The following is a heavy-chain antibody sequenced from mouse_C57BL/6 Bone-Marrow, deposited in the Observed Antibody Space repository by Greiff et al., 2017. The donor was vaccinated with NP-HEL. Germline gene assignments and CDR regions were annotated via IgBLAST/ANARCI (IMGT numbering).Heavy chain of an antibody. Sequence: QVQLQQSGAELVMPGASVKLSCKASGYTFTSYWMPWVKQRPGQGLEWIGEIDPSDSYTNYNHKFKGKSTLTVDKSSSTAYMQLSSLTSEDSAVYDGAREDYFDDWGQGTTLTVS. CDR2: IDPSDSYT. J-gene: IGHJ2*01. V-gene: IGHV1-69*01. CDR3: AREDYFDD. CDR1: GYTFTSYW.